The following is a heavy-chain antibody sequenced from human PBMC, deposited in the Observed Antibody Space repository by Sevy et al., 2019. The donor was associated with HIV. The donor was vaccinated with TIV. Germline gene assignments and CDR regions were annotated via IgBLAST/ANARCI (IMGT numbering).Heavy chain of an antibody. V-gene: IGHV4-39*01. CDR1: GGSFRSGDYF. D-gene: IGHD3-10*01. J-gene: IGHJ6*03. Sequence: SETLSLTCSVTGGSFRSGDYFWGWIRQSPGKGLEWIGSITDSGRTYYNPSLKSRVTMSVDTSKNQFSLKLSSVTAADTAVHYCARLRGGYGNGWFYYYMDVWGKGTTVTVSS. CDR3: ARLRGGYGNGWFYYYMDV. CDR2: ITDSGRT.